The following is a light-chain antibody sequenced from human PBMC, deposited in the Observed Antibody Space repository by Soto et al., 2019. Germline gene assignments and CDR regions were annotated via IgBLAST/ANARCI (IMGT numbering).Light chain of an antibody. Sequence: EIVMTQSPATLSVSPGERATLSCRASQSVSSNLAWYQQRPGQAPRLLIFAASTRATGVPARFSGGGSGTEFTLTVSSLQSEDFAVYYCHQYNNWPYTFGQGTRLEIK. CDR2: AAS. CDR1: QSVSSN. V-gene: IGKV3-15*01. J-gene: IGKJ5*01. CDR3: HQYNNWPYT.